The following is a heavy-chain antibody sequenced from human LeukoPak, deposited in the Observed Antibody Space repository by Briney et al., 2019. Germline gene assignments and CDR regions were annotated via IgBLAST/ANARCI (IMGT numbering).Heavy chain of an antibody. CDR3: ARKGGRHSYGFDY. CDR1: GFTFSSYS. J-gene: IGHJ4*02. D-gene: IGHD5-18*01. Sequence: GGSLRLSCAASGFTFSSYSMNWVRQAPGKGLEWVSSISSSSSYIYYADSVKGRFTISRDNAKNSLYLQMNSLRAEDTAVYYCARKGGRHSYGFDYWGQGTLVTVSS. V-gene: IGHV3-21*01. CDR2: ISSSSSYI.